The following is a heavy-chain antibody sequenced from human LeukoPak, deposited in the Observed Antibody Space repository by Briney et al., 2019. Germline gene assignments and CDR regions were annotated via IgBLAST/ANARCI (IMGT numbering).Heavy chain of an antibody. V-gene: IGHV3-23*01. J-gene: IGHJ5*02. D-gene: IGHD6-13*01. CDR2: ISSGAGTT. CDR1: GFTFSSYA. CDR3: AKDLEQSYSGWSTSYDA. Sequence: GGSLRLSCAASGFTFSSYAMSWVRQVPGKRLQWVSAISSGAGTTGYADSVKGRFTISRVNSKSTIYLQMNSLRAEDTAIYYCAKDLEQSYSGWSTSYDAWGQGTLVTVYS.